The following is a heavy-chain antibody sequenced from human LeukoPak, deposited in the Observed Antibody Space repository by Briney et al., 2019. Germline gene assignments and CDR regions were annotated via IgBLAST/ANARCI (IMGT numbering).Heavy chain of an antibody. CDR3: TTGEYSGSYDLFDC. D-gene: IGHD1-26*01. CDR1: GFTFSNAW. CDR2: IKSKTDGGTT. V-gene: IGHV3-15*01. Sequence: GGSLRLSCAASGFTFSNAWMSWVRQAPGKGLEWVGRIKSKTDGGTTDYAAPVKGRFTISRDDSKNTLYLQMNSLKTEDTAVYYCTTGEYSGSYDLFDCWGQGTLVTVSS. J-gene: IGHJ4*02.